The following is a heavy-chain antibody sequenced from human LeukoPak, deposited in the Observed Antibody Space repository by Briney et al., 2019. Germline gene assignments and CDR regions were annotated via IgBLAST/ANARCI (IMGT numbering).Heavy chain of an antibody. D-gene: IGHD7-27*01. CDR2: ISISNNYI. J-gene: IGHJ4*02. CDR1: GFTFSSYS. CDR3: AALLGGPHPGY. V-gene: IGHV3-21*01. Sequence: GGSLRLSCAASGFTFSSYSLNWVRQAPGKGLEWVSSISISNNYIYYADSVKGRFTISRDNAKNSLYLQMNSLRAEDTAVYYRAALLGGPHPGYWGQGTLVTVSS.